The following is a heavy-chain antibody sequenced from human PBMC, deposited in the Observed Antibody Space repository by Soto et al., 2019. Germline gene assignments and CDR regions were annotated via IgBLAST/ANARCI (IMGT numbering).Heavy chain of an antibody. CDR1: AFTSSSYS. D-gene: IGHD5-12*01. Sequence: EGSLRLPSAASAFTSSSYSMIWVRLAPGKGLEWVSSISSSSSYIYYADSVKGRFTISRDNAKNSLYLQMNSLRAEDTAVYYCASFMAGYSGYDDTYYFDYWGQGT. V-gene: IGHV3-21*01. CDR3: ASFMAGYSGYDDTYYFDY. CDR2: ISSSSSYI. J-gene: IGHJ4*02.